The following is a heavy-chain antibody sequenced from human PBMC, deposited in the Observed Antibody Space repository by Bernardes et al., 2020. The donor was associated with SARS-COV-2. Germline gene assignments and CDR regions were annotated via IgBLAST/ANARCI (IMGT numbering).Heavy chain of an antibody. Sequence: SETLSLTCTVSGGSISSYYWSWIRQPPGKGLEWIGYIYYSGSTNYNPSLKSRVTISVDTSKNQFSLKLSSVTAADTAVYYSARGGCSSSSCYNFDYWGQGTLVTVSS. CDR2: IYYSGST. V-gene: IGHV4-59*12. J-gene: IGHJ4*02. D-gene: IGHD2-2*02. CDR3: ARGGCSSSSCYNFDY. CDR1: GGSISSYY.